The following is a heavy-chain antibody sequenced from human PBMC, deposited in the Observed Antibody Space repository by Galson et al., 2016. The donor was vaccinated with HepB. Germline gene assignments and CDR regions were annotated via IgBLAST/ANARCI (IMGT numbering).Heavy chain of an antibody. CDR3: TRSGTRFLEWFLDY. CDR1: GFTFSDYY. CDR2: ISSSGSTT. D-gene: IGHD3-3*01. V-gene: IGHV3-11*01. J-gene: IGHJ4*02. Sequence: SLRLSCAASGFTFSDYYMTWIRQAPGKGLEWVSYISSSGSTTYYADSVKGRFTMSRDNGKNSLYLQMNSLRAEDTAVYYCTRSGTRFLEWFLDYWGQGTLVTVSS.